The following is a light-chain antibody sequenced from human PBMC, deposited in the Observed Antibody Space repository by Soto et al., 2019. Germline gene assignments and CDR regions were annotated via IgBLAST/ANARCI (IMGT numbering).Light chain of an antibody. CDR2: KAS. V-gene: IGKV1-5*03. CDR3: QQYNSYSRT. Sequence: IRVNKSLSSLSASVGDRVTITCRAGQSISSWLAWYQQKPGKAPKLLIYKASSLESGVPSRFSGSGSGTEFTLTISSLQPDDFTTYYSQQYNSYSRTFGQGASVDI. CDR1: QSISSW. J-gene: IGKJ1*01.